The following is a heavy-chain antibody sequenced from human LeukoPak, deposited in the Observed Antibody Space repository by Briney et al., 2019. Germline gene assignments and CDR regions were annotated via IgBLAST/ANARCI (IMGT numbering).Heavy chain of an antibody. CDR3: TTDVPPLGYCSGGSCPGAFDI. J-gene: IGHJ3*02. CDR1: GFTFSNAW. D-gene: IGHD2-15*01. Sequence: GGSLRLSCAASGFTFSNAWMSWVRQAPGKGLEWVGRIKSKTDGGTTDYAAPVKGRFTISRDDSKNTLYLQMNSLKTEDTAVYYCTTDVPPLGYCSGGSCPGAFDIWGQGTMVTVSS. V-gene: IGHV3-15*01. CDR2: IKSKTDGGTT.